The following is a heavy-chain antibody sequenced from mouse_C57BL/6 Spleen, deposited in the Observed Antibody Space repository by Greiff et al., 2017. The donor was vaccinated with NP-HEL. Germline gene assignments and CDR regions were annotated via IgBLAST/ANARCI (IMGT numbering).Heavy chain of an antibody. D-gene: IGHD2-4*01. Sequence: EVMLVESGPELVKPGASVKISCKASGYSFTGYFMNWVKQSHGKSLEWIGRIKHYNGDTFYNQKFKGKATLTVDKSCSTAHMELLSLTSDVCAVYYCARSDYDYSAGGFDYLVQGNTLTVSS. J-gene: IGHJ2*01. CDR1: GYSFTGYF. V-gene: IGHV1-37*01. CDR3: ARSDYDYSAGGFDY. CDR2: IKHYNGDT.